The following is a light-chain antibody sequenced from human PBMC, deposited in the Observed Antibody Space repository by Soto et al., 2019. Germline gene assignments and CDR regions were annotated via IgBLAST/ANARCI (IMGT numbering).Light chain of an antibody. J-gene: IGLJ1*01. V-gene: IGLV1-47*01. CDR1: RPNIGSNY. CDR2: RNN. Sequence: QSVLTQPPSASGTPGQRVTISCSGSRPNIGSNYVYWYQQVPGTAPKLLIYRNNQRPSGIPDRFSGSKSGTSASLAISGLRSEDEADYYCAGWDDSLSGLVFGTGTKVTVL. CDR3: AGWDDSLSGLV.